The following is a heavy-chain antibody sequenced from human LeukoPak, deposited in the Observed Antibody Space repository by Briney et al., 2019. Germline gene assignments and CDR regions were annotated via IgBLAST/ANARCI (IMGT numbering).Heavy chain of an antibody. J-gene: IGHJ6*03. D-gene: IGHD3-3*01. CDR2: MNPNSGNT. CDR1: GYTFTGYY. CDR3: ARAYYDFWSGYGHYYYYYMDV. V-gene: IGHV1-8*03. Sequence: ASVKVSCKASGYTFTGYYMHWVRQAPGQGLEWMGWMNPNSGNTGYAQKFQGRVTITRNTSISTAYMELSSLRSEDTAVYYCARAYYDFWSGYGHYYYYYMDVWGKGTTVTVSS.